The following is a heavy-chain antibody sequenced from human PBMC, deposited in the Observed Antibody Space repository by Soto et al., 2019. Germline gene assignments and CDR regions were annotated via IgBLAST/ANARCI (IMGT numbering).Heavy chain of an antibody. CDR2: ISSSSSTI. CDR3: ARESLWFGELLSNGLYYYYGMDV. CDR1: GFTFSSYS. J-gene: IGHJ6*02. Sequence: ESGGGLVQPGGSLRLSCAASGFTFSSYSMNWVRQAPGKGLEWVSYISSSSSTIYYADSVKGRFTISRDNAKNSLYLQMNSLRDEDTAVYYCARESLWFGELLSNGLYYYYGMDVWGQGTTVTVSS. D-gene: IGHD3-10*01. V-gene: IGHV3-48*02.